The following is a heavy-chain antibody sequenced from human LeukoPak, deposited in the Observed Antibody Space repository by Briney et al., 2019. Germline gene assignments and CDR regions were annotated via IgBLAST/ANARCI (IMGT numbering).Heavy chain of an antibody. CDR2: INWNGGST. D-gene: IGHD2-2*01. J-gene: IGHJ6*03. CDR3: ARMGYCSSTSCLYYYYYYMDV. Sequence: GGSLRLSCAASGFTFDDYGMSWVRQAPGKGLEWVSGINWNGGSTGYADSVKGRFTISRDNAKNSLYLQMNSLRAEDTALYYCARMGYCSSTSCLYYYYYYMDVWGKGTTVTVSS. V-gene: IGHV3-20*04. CDR1: GFTFDDYG.